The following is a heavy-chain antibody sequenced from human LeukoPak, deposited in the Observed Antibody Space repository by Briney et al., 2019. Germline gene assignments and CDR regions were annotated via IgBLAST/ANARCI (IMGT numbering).Heavy chain of an antibody. CDR3: AATTVTTSDY. Sequence: GGSLRLSCAASGFTFSSYEMNWVRQAPGKGLEWVSYISSSGSTIYYADSVKGRFTIYRDNAKNSLYLQMNSLRAEDTAVYYCAATTVTTSDYWGQGTLVTVSS. CDR2: ISSSGSTI. D-gene: IGHD4-17*01. CDR1: GFTFSSYE. J-gene: IGHJ4*02. V-gene: IGHV3-48*03.